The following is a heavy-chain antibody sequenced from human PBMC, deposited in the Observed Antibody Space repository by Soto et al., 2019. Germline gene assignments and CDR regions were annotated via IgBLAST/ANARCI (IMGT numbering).Heavy chain of an antibody. CDR3: ARGGITTVRGARGTNCFDP. CDR1: GGSFSGYY. J-gene: IGHJ5*02. Sequence: PWETLSLTCAVYGGSFSGYYWSWIRQPPGKGLEWIGEINHSGSTNYNPSLKSRVTISVDTSKNQFSLKLSSVTAEDTAVYYCARGGITTVRGARGTNCFDPSGQGTIVTV. D-gene: IGHD3-10*01. CDR2: INHSGST. V-gene: IGHV4-34*01.